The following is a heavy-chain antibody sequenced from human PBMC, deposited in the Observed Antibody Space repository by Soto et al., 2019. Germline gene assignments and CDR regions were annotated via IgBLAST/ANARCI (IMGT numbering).Heavy chain of an antibody. J-gene: IGHJ4*02. Sequence: SETLSLTCTVSGGSISSYYGSWIRQPPGKGLEWIGYIYYSGSTNYNPSLKSRVTISVDTSKNQFSLKLSSVTAADTAVYYCARRYGGNLDYWGQGTLVTVSS. CDR3: ARRYGGNLDY. CDR2: IYYSGST. V-gene: IGHV4-59*08. D-gene: IGHD2-15*01. CDR1: GGSISSYY.